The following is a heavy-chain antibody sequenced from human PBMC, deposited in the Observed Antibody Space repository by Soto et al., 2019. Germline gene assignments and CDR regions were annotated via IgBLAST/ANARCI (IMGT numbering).Heavy chain of an antibody. J-gene: IGHJ6*01. CDR3: ARDLGNPHYAMEV. CDR1: VVSLSGYY. Sequence: SETVSRTCAAYVVSLSGYYWSRIRHPPGKWLEWIGEVNHSGSTKYNPSLKSRVSISADTSRSQFSLKLYSVTAADTAVYYCARDLGNPHYAMEVWGQGTTVSVAS. V-gene: IGHV4-34*01. CDR2: VNHSGST. D-gene: IGHD3-16*01.